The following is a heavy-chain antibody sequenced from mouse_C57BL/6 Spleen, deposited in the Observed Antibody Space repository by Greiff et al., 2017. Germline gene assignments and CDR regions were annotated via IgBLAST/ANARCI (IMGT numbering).Heavy chain of an antibody. V-gene: IGHV1-7*01. Sequence: VQLQQSGAELAKPGASVKLSCKASGYTFTSYWMHWVKQRPGQGLEWIGYINPSSGYTKYNQKFKDKATLTADKSSSTAYMQLSSLTYEDAAVYYCAKGDYYYGSSPDYWGQGTTLTVSS. J-gene: IGHJ2*01. D-gene: IGHD1-1*01. CDR1: GYTFTSYW. CDR2: INPSSGYT. CDR3: AKGDYYYGSSPDY.